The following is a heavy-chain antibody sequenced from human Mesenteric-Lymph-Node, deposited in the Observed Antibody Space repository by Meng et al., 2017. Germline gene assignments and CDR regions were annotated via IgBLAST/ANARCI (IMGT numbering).Heavy chain of an antibody. CDR2: ISHSEST. D-gene: IGHD3-22*01. V-gene: IGHV4-4*02. CDR1: GGSITSSNW. Sequence: SETLSLTCAISGGSITSSNWWSWVRQPPGKGLEWIGEISHSESTNYNPSLKSRVTISADKSKNHLSLKLSSVTAADTAVYYCASNRYYESSGYSHFDYWGQGTLVTVSS. J-gene: IGHJ4*02. CDR3: ASNRYYESSGYSHFDY.